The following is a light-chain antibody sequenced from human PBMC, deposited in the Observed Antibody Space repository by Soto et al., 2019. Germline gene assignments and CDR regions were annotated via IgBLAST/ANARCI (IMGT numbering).Light chain of an antibody. CDR3: QQYNGYSRT. Sequence: DIPLTQSPSTLSASIGERVTITCRASQNIITWLAWFQQKPGKAPKLLIYKASSLETGVPSRFSGSGSGTDFTLTITSLQPDDFATYYCQQYNGYSRTFGQGTKVEIK. V-gene: IGKV1-5*03. CDR1: QNIITW. J-gene: IGKJ1*01. CDR2: KAS.